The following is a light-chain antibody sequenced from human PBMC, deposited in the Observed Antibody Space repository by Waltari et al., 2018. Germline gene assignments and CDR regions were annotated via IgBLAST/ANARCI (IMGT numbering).Light chain of an antibody. J-gene: IGKJ1*01. CDR2: DAS. CDR1: QSVSRA. V-gene: IGKV3-20*01. CDR3: QKYGTHLAT. Sequence: SSMASQSVSRALAGYKRNAGQAPRFLIYDASSSATDIPDRFSGSGSGTDFSLTISRLEPEDFAVYYCQKYGTHLATFGQGTRVEIK.